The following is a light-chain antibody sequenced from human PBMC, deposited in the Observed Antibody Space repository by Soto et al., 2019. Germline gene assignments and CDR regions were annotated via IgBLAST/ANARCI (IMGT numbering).Light chain of an antibody. CDR2: GAS. CDR3: QQYGTSRT. Sequence: EIVLTQSPGTLSLSPGERATLSCRASQSVASNYLAWYQQKPGQAPRLLIHGASNRATGIPDRFSGSGSGTDFTLSISRLEPEDFAVYYSQQYGTSRTFGQGTKVEIK. J-gene: IGKJ1*01. V-gene: IGKV3-20*01. CDR1: QSVASNY.